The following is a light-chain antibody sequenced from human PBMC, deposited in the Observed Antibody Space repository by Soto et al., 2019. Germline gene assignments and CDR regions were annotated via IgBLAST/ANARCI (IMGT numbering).Light chain of an antibody. Sequence: DIQMTQPPASLSSSVLARFTITGRVSQDIKNDLGWFQQKPGKAPKRLIYAVSNLQSGVPSRFSGSGSGTEFTLTISSLHPEDFATYYCLQHNAFPLTFGQGTRLEIK. J-gene: IGKJ5*01. CDR2: AVS. CDR3: LQHNAFPLT. V-gene: IGKV1-17*01. CDR1: QDIKND.